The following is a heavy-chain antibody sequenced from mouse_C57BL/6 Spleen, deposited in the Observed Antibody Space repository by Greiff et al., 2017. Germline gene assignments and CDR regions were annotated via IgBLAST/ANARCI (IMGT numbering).Heavy chain of an antibody. CDR3: ARSLYDYVLMGY. Sequence: EVQLQQSGPELVKPGASVKISCKASGYTFTDYYMNWVKQSHGKSLEWIGDINPNNGGTSYNQKFKGKATLTVDKSSSTAYMGLRSLTSEDSAVYYCARSLYDYVLMGYWGQGTSVTVSS. CDR2: INPNNGGT. J-gene: IGHJ4*01. V-gene: IGHV1-26*01. CDR1: GYTFTDYY. D-gene: IGHD2-4*01.